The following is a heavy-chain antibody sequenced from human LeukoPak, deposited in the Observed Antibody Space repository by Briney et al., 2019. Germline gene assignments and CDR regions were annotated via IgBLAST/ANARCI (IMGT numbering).Heavy chain of an antibody. J-gene: IGHJ4*02. CDR3: ARGESSGWYYFNY. CDR1: GGSISSGSYS. V-gene: IGHV4-61*02. D-gene: IGHD6-13*01. Sequence: SETLSLTCAVSGGSISSGSYSWSWIRQPAGKGLEWIGRIYSTNYNPSLKSRVTISVDTTKNQFSLKLSSVTAADTAVYYCARGESSGWYYFNYWGQGTLVTVSS. CDR2: IYST.